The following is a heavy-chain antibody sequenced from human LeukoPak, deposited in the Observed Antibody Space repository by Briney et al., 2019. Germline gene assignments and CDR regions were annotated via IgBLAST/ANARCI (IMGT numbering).Heavy chain of an antibody. CDR1: GGSISSSSYY. D-gene: IGHD6-13*01. Sequence: SQTLSLTCTVSGGSISSSSYYWGWIRQPPGKGLEWIGSIYYSGSTYYNPSLKSRVTISVDTSKNQFSLKLSSVTAADTAVYYCARDSGEAAAWLDYWGQGTLVTVSS. CDR2: IYYSGST. CDR3: ARDSGEAAAWLDY. V-gene: IGHV4-39*02. J-gene: IGHJ4*02.